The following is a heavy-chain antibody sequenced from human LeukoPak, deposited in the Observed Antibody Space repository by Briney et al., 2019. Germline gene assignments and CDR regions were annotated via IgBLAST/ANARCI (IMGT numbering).Heavy chain of an antibody. Sequence: SETLSLTCTVSGGSISSSSYYWGWIRQPPGKGLEWIGSIYHGGSTYYNPSLKSRVTISVDTSKNQFSLKLSSVTAADTAVYYCARGGVPAMIDYWGQGTLVTVSS. J-gene: IGHJ4*02. CDR3: ARGGVPAMIDY. CDR1: GGSISSSSYY. D-gene: IGHD2-2*01. CDR2: IYHGGST. V-gene: IGHV4-39*07.